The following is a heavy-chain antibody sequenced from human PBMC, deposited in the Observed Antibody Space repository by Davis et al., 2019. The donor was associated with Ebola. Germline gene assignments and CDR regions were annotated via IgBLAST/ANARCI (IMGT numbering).Heavy chain of an antibody. J-gene: IGHJ4*02. Sequence: SVKVSCKSSGGTFSSFAVGWVRQAPGQGLEWMGGIIPMFRSPNYAQKFQGRAILTTDTSTNTAYMELRSLRSDDTAVYYCARRFGLIPYDWGQGTLVTVSS. D-gene: IGHD3-16*01. CDR2: IIPMFRSP. V-gene: IGHV1-69*05. CDR3: ARRFGLIPYD. CDR1: GGTFSSFA.